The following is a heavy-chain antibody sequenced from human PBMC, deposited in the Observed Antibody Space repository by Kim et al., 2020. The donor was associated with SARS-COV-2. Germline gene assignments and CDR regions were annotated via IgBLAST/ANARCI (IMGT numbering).Heavy chain of an antibody. J-gene: IGHJ4*02. CDR1: GFTFSDYY. CDR2: ISSSGSTI. Sequence: GGSLRLSCAASGFTFSDYYMSWIRQAPGKGLEWVSYISSSGSTIYYADSVKGRFTISRDNAKNSLYLQMNSLRAEDTAVYYCARDEGTHHFLMVYANPTHSFDYWGQGTLVTVSS. CDR3: ARDEGTHHFLMVYANPTHSFDY. V-gene: IGHV3-11*01. D-gene: IGHD2-8*01.